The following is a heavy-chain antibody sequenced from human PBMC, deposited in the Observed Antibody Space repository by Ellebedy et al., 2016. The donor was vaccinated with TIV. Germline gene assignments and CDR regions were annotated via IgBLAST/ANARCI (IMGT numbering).Heavy chain of an antibody. V-gene: IGHV3-15*07. CDR3: ATMARDYSGYFDL. D-gene: IGHD2-15*01. J-gene: IGHJ2*01. CDR2: IRTKSDGGTI. CDR1: GFTFSNAW. Sequence: GESLKISCAASGFTFSNAWMNWVRQAPGKGLEWVGRIRTKSDGGTIAYAAPVKGRFIISSDDSKNTLYLQMDSLEVEDTAVYYCATMARDYSGYFDLWGRGTMVTVSS.